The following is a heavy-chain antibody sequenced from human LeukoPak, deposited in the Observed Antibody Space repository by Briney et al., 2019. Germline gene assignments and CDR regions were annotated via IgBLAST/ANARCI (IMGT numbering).Heavy chain of an antibody. V-gene: IGHV3-48*04. Sequence: GGSLRLSCAASGFTFSSYSMNWVRQAPGKGLEWVSYISSSSSTIYYADSVKGRFTISRDNAKNSLYLQMNSLRAEDTAVYYCAKGEGLTGYYTCFDYWGQGTLVTVSS. CDR1: GFTFSSYS. J-gene: IGHJ4*02. D-gene: IGHD3-9*01. CDR2: ISSSSSTI. CDR3: AKGEGLTGYYTCFDY.